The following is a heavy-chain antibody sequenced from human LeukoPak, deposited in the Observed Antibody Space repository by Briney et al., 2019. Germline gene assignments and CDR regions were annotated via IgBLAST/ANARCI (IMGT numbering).Heavy chain of an antibody. CDR3: ASVSPLSAVAVFDY. D-gene: IGHD6-19*01. CDR1: GFTFSNFG. V-gene: IGHV3-23*01. CDR2: ISGSGGST. Sequence: GGSLRLSCTASGFTFSNFGMSWVRQAPGKGLEWVSAISGSGGSTYYADSVKGRFTISRDNSKNTLYLQMNSLRAEDTAVYYCASVSPLSAVAVFDYWGQGTLVTVSS. J-gene: IGHJ4*02.